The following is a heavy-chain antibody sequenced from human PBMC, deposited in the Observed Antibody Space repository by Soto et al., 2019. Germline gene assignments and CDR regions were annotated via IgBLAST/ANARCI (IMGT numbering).Heavy chain of an antibody. CDR3: AKGRTNTISMFFDY. Sequence: HPGGSLRLSCAASGFTFSSYAMSWVRQAPGKGLEWVSAISGSGGSTYYADSVKGRFTISRDNSKNTLYLQMNSLRAEDTAVYYFAKGRTNTISMFFDYWSQGTLVTVFS. J-gene: IGHJ4*02. CDR2: ISGSGGST. CDR1: GFTFSSYA. V-gene: IGHV3-23*01. D-gene: IGHD3-3*01.